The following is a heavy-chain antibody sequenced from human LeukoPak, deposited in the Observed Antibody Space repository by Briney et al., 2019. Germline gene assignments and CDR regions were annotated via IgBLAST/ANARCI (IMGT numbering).Heavy chain of an antibody. J-gene: IGHJ3*02. CDR2: IRYDGSNK. D-gene: IGHD1-26*01. Sequence: GGSLRLSCAASGFTFSSYGMHWVRQAPGKGLEWVAFIRYDGSNKYYADSVKGRFTISRDNSKNTLYLQMNSLRAEDTAVYYCARDRRVGYSGSYYRHGGAFDIWGQGTMVTVSS. CDR3: ARDRRVGYSGSYYRHGGAFDI. V-gene: IGHV3-30*02. CDR1: GFTFSSYG.